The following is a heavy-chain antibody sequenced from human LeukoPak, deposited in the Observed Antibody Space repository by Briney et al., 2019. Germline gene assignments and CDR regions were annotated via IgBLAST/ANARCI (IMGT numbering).Heavy chain of an antibody. CDR3: AKEGHYYGSGSYYDY. Sequence: GRSLRLSCAASGFTFSSYGMHWVRQAPGKGLEWVAVIWYDGSNKYYADSVKGRFTISRDNSKNTLYLQMNSLRAEDTAVYYCAKEGHYYGSGSYYDYWGQGTLVTVSS. V-gene: IGHV3-33*06. D-gene: IGHD3-10*01. CDR1: GFTFSSYG. CDR2: IWYDGSNK. J-gene: IGHJ4*02.